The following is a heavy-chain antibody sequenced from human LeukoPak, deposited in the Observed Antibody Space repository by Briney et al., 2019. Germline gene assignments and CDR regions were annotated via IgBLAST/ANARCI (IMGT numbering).Heavy chain of an antibody. CDR3: ASSVAGTRYFDY. V-gene: IGHV3-11*04. D-gene: IGHD6-19*01. J-gene: IGHJ4*02. CDR2: ISSSGSTI. CDR1: GFTFSDYY. Sequence: GGSLRLSCAASGFTFSDYYMSWLRQAPGKGLEWVSYISSSGSTIYYADSVKGRFTISRDNAKNSLYLQMNSLRAEDTAVYYCASSVAGTRYFDYWGQGTLVTVSS.